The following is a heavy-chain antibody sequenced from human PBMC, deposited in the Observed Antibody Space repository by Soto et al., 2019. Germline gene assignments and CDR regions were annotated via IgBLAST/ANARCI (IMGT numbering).Heavy chain of an antibody. CDR1: GFTVSSNY. D-gene: IGHD3-10*01. V-gene: IGHV3-21*04. CDR2: ISSFSNYM. CDR3: AKDSGAARYYYGSGSFYYYYGMDV. Sequence: PGGSLRLSCAASGFTVSSNYMSWVRQAPGKGLEWVSSISSFSNYMYYTDSLKGRLTISRDNSKNTLYLQMNSLRAEDTAVYYCAKDSGAARYYYGSGSFYYYYGMDVWGQGTTVTVSS. J-gene: IGHJ6*02.